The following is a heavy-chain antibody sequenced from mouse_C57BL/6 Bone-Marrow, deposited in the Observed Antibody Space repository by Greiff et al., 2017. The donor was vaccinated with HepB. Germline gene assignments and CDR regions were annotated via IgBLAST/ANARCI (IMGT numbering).Heavy chain of an antibody. V-gene: IGHV3-6*01. J-gene: IGHJ3*01. CDR1: GYSITSGYY. Sequence: EVKLQESGPGLVKPSQSLSLTCSVTGYSITSGYYWNWIRQFPGNKLEWMGYISYDGSNNYNPSLKNRNSITRDTSKNQFFLKLNSVTTEDTATYYGARGANWDGFAYWGQGTLVTVSA. D-gene: IGHD4-1*01. CDR2: ISYDGSN. CDR3: ARGANWDGFAY.